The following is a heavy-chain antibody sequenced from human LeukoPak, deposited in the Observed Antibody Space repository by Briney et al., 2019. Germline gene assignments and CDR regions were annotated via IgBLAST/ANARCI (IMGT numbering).Heavy chain of an antibody. V-gene: IGHV3-30*02. CDR1: GFTFSSYG. CDR2: IRYDGSNK. Sequence: PGGSLRLSCAASGFTFSSYGMHWVRQAPGKGLEWVAFIRYDGSNKYYADSVKGRFTISRDNSKNTLYLQMNSLRAEDTAVYYCAAFWSGYYSIRGYCFDYWGQGTLVTVSS. CDR3: AAFWSGYYSIRGYCFDY. J-gene: IGHJ4*02. D-gene: IGHD3-3*01.